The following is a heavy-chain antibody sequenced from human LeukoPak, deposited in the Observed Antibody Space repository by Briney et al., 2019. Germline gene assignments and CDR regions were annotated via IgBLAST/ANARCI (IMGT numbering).Heavy chain of an antibody. V-gene: IGHV4-34*01. Sequence: GSLRLSYAASGFTFSSYEMNWVRQPPGKGLEWIGEINHSGSTNYNPSLKSRVTISVDTSKNQFSLRLSSVTAADTAVYYCARLGRWLQKYYYYYYMDVWGKGTTVTISS. CDR1: GFTFSSYE. J-gene: IGHJ6*03. CDR2: INHSGST. CDR3: ARLGRWLQKYYYYYYMDV. D-gene: IGHD5-24*01.